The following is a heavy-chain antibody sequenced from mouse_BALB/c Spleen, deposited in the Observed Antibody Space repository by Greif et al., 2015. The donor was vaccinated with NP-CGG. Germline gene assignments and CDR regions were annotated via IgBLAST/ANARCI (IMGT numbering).Heavy chain of an antibody. V-gene: IGHV1-18*01. J-gene: IGHJ1*01. CDR1: GYIFTEYT. CDR2: INPNNGGT. CDR3: VRKRYGNWYFDV. D-gene: IGHD2-1*01. Sequence: VQLKQSGPELVKPGASVKISCKTSGYIFTEYTLHWVKQSHGKSLEWIGGINPNNGGTIYNQKFKDKATLTEDRSSSTANMELRSLTSEDSAVYYCVRKRYGNWYFDVWGAGTTVTVSS.